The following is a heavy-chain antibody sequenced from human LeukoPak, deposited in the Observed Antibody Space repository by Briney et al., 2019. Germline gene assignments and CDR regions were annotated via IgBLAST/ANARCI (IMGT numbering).Heavy chain of an antibody. D-gene: IGHD3-16*01. Sequence: SHTLSLTCALSGDSVPRNSTAWKTITQSPSRGLEWLGRTYYRSKWYYDYPVSVKGRITINPDTSKNQFSLQLNSVTPEDTAVYYCARDLSLRLDFWGQGALVTVSS. CDR1: GDSVPRNSTA. CDR2: TYYRSKWYY. J-gene: IGHJ4*02. V-gene: IGHV6-1*01. CDR3: ARDLSLRLDF.